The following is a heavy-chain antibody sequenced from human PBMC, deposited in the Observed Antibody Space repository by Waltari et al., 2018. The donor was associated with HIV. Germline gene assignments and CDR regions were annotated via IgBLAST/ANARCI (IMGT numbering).Heavy chain of an antibody. CDR1: GFTFSDSH. D-gene: IGHD2-8*01. CDR2: ITSKGDNYAT. CDR3: ALYGFGPRYYGMDV. Sequence: EVQLVESGGGLVQPGGSLKVSCAASGFTFSDSHIHWVRQASGRVLEWVGRITSKGDNYATAYAASVKGRFTISRDDSKNTADLQMNSLKTEDTAIYYCALYGFGPRYYGMDVWGQGTTVTVSS. J-gene: IGHJ6*02. V-gene: IGHV3-73*01.